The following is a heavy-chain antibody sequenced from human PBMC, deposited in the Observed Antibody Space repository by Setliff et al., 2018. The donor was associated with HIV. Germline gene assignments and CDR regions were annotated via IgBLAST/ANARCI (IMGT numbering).Heavy chain of an antibody. Sequence: ASVKVSCKASGYTFTSYAMNWVRQAPGQGLEWMGWINTNTGNPTYAQGFTGRFVFSLDTSVSTAYLQISSLKAEDTAVYYCARPSPASIAVAGTQAFDIWGQGTMVTVSS. CDR3: ARPSPASIAVAGTQAFDI. CDR1: GYTFTSYA. J-gene: IGHJ3*02. D-gene: IGHD6-19*01. CDR2: INTNTGNP. V-gene: IGHV7-4-1*02.